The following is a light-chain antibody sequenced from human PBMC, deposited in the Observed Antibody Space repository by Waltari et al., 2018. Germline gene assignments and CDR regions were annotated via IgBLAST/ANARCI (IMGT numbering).Light chain of an antibody. Sequence: DIVMTQSPDSLAVSLGERATINCKSSQSVLYSSNNKNYLAWYQQKPGQPPKLLIYWASTRESGVPDRFSGSGSGTDFTLTISSLQAEDVAVYYCQQYYVFPRTFGPGTKVTIK. V-gene: IGKV4-1*01. CDR3: QQYYVFPRT. CDR2: WAS. CDR1: QSVLYSSNNKNY. J-gene: IGKJ1*01.